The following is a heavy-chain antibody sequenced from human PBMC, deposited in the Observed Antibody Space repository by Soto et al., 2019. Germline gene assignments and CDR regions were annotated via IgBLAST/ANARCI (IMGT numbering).Heavy chain of an antibody. CDR2: IYYSGST. J-gene: IGHJ2*01. CDR1: GGSISSSSYY. V-gene: IGHV4-39*01. Sequence: SETLSLTCTVSGGSISSSSYYWGWIRQPPGKGLEWIGSIYYSGSTYYNPSLKSRVTISVDTSKNQFSLKLSSVTAADTAVYYCAIPPRYSSSWYFKDWYFDLWGRGTLVTVSS. CDR3: AIPPRYSSSWYFKDWYFDL. D-gene: IGHD6-13*01.